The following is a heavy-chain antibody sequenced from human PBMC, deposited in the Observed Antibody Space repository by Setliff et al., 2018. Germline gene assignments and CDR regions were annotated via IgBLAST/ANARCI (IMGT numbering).Heavy chain of an antibody. V-gene: IGHV1-2*02. CDR1: GYTSTGPY. CDR3: ATQTAAYYFDY. Sequence: GASVKVSCKASGYTSTGPYMHWVRQAPGQGLEWMGWINPDTGYSKYAQKFQGRVTLTRDTSLTTAYMELRSLTSDDTAVYYCATQTAAYYFDYWGQGTLVTVSS. D-gene: IGHD6-13*01. J-gene: IGHJ4*02. CDR2: INPDTGYS.